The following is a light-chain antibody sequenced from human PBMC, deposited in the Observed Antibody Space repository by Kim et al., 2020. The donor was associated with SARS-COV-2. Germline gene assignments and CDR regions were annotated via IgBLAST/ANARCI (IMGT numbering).Light chain of an antibody. CDR2: DAS. CDR3: QQYDNYVWT. CDR1: QSVDSW. V-gene: IGKV1-5*01. J-gene: IGKJ1*01. Sequence: GDRVTITCRASQSVDSWLAWYQQKPGKAPDLLIYDASTLESGVPSRFSGSGSGTEFTLTISSLQPDDFATYYCQQYDNYVWTFGQGTKV.